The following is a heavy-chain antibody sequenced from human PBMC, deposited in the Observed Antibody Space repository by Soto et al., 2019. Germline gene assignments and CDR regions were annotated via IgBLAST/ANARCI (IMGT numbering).Heavy chain of an antibody. V-gene: IGHV4-61*08. J-gene: IGHJ4*02. D-gene: IGHD6-19*01. CDR2: ILSGGGT. CDR1: GGSVSSGAYY. Sequence: SETLSLTCSVSGGSVSSGAYYWSWIRQPPGKTLEWIGFILSGGGTSTNPSLRSRLSISVDTSRNQFSLRLTSVTASDTGVYFCAKGFSSGWYVDSWGRGTLVTVSS. CDR3: AKGFSSGWYVDS.